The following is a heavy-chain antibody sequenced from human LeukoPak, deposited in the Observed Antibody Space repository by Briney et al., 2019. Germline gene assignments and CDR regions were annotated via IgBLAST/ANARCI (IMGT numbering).Heavy chain of an antibody. CDR1: GGSISSYY. CDR3: ARANYYGSGSYYRTNWFDP. D-gene: IGHD3-10*01. J-gene: IGHJ5*02. CDR2: IYYSGST. Sequence: SSETLSLTCTVSGGSISSYYWSWIRQPPGKGLEWIGYIYYSGSTNYNPSLKSRVTISVDTSKNQFSLKLSSVTAADTAVYYCARANYYGSGSYYRTNWFDPWGQGTLVTVSS. V-gene: IGHV4-59*01.